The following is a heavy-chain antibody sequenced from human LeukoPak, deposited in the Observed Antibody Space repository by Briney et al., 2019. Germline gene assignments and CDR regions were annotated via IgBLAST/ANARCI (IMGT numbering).Heavy chain of an antibody. V-gene: IGHV4-4*07. J-gene: IGHJ4*02. Sequence: SETLSLTCTVSGGSINSYYWTWIRQSAGKGLEWIGRMYSSGSTNYNPSLKSRVSMSVDTSKNQFSVKLTSVTAADTAVYYCERGGKATVVTMWGQGILVTVSS. D-gene: IGHD4-23*01. CDR1: GGSINSYY. CDR2: MYSSGST. CDR3: ERGGKATVVTM.